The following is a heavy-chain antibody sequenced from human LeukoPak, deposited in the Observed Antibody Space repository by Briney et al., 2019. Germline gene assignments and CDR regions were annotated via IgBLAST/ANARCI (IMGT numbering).Heavy chain of an antibody. D-gene: IGHD3-3*01. CDR2: INPNGDRT. Sequence: GASVKVSCKASENTFTNYYMHWVRQAPGQGLEWLGIINPNGDRTIYARTFQGRVTMTRDTSTTTVYMELSSLRSEDTAVYYCARDSHTIFGVVIHRGAFDIWGQGTMVTVSS. CDR1: ENTFTNYY. CDR3: ARDSHTIFGVVIHRGAFDI. J-gene: IGHJ3*02. V-gene: IGHV1-46*01.